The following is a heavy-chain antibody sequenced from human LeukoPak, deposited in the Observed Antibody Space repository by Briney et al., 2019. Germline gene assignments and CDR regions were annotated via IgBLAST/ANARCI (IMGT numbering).Heavy chain of an antibody. Sequence: GGSLRLSCAASGFTFSSYGMHWVRQAPGKGLEWVAFIRYDGSNKYYADSVKGRFTISRDNSKNTLYLQMNSLRAEDTAVYYCAKDLLASPGSYLDYWGQGTLVTVSS. V-gene: IGHV3-30*02. D-gene: IGHD3-10*01. CDR3: AKDLLASPGSYLDY. J-gene: IGHJ4*02. CDR2: IRYDGSNK. CDR1: GFTFSSYG.